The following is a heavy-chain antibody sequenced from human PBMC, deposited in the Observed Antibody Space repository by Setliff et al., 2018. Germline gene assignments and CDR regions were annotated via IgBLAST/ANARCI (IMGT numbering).Heavy chain of an antibody. Sequence: SETLSLTCTVSGGSISSGSYYWSWIRQPAGKGLEWVGRLHTSGSTNYNPSLKGRVTISVDTSKNQFSLNLSSVTAADTAVYFCARDNTIVGATDYWGQGTLVTVSS. V-gene: IGHV4-61*02. CDR3: ARDNTIVGATDY. CDR1: GGSISSGSYY. D-gene: IGHD1-26*01. J-gene: IGHJ4*02. CDR2: LHTSGST.